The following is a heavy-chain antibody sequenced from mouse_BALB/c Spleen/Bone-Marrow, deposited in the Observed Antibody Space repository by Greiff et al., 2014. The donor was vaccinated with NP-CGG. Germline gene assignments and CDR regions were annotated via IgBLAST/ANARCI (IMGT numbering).Heavy chain of an antibody. Sequence: QVQLKQSGAELVRPGTSLKVSCQASGYVFTDFLLEWVKQRPGQGHEWVGVINPGSGGTNYNEKFKDKATLTADRSSSTAYMQLSSLTSDDSAVYFCARSRDYYDNNSFAYWGQGTLVTVSA. CDR1: GYVFTDFL. J-gene: IGHJ3*01. V-gene: IGHV1-54*03. D-gene: IGHD1-1*01. CDR3: ARSRDYYDNNSFAY. CDR2: INPGSGGT.